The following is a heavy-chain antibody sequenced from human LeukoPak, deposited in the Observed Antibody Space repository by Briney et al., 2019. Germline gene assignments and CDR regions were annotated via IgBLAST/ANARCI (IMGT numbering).Heavy chain of an antibody. V-gene: IGHV3-23*01. CDR3: ARAPSSGWFDLSFDY. Sequence: GGSLRLSCEASGFAFNNYAMSWVRQAPGKGLEWVSGISGSGAGTYYTDSVKGRFTISRDNSKNTLYLQMNSLRPDDTAVYYCARAPSSGWFDLSFDYWGQGTLVTVSS. CDR2: ISGSGAGT. CDR1: GFAFNNYA. D-gene: IGHD6-13*01. J-gene: IGHJ4*02.